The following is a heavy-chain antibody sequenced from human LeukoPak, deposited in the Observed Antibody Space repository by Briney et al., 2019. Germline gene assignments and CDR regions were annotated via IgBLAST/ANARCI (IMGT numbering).Heavy chain of an antibody. D-gene: IGHD3-10*01. CDR3: ARVQRNYYGPGSYLGAFDY. CDR1: GYTFTSYG. Sequence: GASVTVSCTASGYTFTSYGISWVRQAPGQGLEWMGWISAYNGNTNYAQKLQGRVTMTTDTSTSTAYMELRSLRSDDTAVYYCARVQRNYYGPGSYLGAFDYWGQGTLVTVSS. CDR2: ISAYNGNT. V-gene: IGHV1-18*01. J-gene: IGHJ4*02.